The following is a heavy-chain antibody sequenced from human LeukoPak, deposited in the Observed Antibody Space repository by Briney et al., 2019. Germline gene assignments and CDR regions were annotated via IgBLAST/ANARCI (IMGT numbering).Heavy chain of an antibody. CDR1: GYTFTSYY. Sequence: GASVKVSCKASGYTFTSYYMHWVRQAPGQGLGWRGIINPIGGSTSYAQKFQGRVTMTRDTSTSTVYMELSSLRSEDTAVYYCARAQAGYSSSWDYFDYWGQGTLVTVSS. CDR2: INPIGGST. V-gene: IGHV1-46*01. J-gene: IGHJ4*02. CDR3: ARAQAGYSSSWDYFDY. D-gene: IGHD6-13*01.